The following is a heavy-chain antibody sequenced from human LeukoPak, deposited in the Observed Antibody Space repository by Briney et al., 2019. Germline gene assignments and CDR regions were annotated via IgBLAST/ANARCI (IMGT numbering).Heavy chain of an antibody. J-gene: IGHJ4*02. CDR1: GFTFSSYW. D-gene: IGHD3-22*01. CDR3: ATPLDYYDSSGYHQGGD. Sequence: GGSLRLSCAASGFTFSSYWMSWVRQAPGKGLEWVANIKQDGSKKNYVDSVKGRFTISRDNAKNSLYLQMNSLRAEDTAVYYCATPLDYYDSSGYHQGGDWGQGTLVTVSS. CDR2: IKQDGSKK. V-gene: IGHV3-7*03.